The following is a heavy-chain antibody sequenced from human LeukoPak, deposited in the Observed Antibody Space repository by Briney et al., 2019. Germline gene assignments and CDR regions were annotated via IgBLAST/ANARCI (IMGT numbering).Heavy chain of an antibody. CDR3: ARHFRGRITMVQGAGNWFDP. CDR2: IYYSGST. J-gene: IGHJ5*02. CDR1: GCSISSYY. D-gene: IGHD3-10*01. Sequence: SETLSLTCTASGCSISSYYWSWVRQPPGKGLEWVGDIYYSGSTNYNPSLKSRVTISVDTSKTQFSLKLSSVTAADTAVYYCARHFRGRITMVQGAGNWFDPWGQGTLVTVSS. V-gene: IGHV4-59*08.